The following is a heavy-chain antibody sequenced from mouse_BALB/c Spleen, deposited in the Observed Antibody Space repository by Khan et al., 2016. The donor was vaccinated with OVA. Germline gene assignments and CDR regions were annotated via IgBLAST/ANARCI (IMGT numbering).Heavy chain of an antibody. V-gene: IGHV1-87*01. CDR1: GYTFTSYW. CDR2: IYPGIGDT. J-gene: IGHJ1*01. D-gene: IGHD2-3*01. Sequence: QVQLQQSGAELARPGASVKLSCKASGYTFTSYWMQWVKQRPGQGLEWIGAIYPGIGDTRYTQKFRGKATLTADKSSTTAYMQLRSLASEDSAVLYCARTGGTEEGYFGYFDVWGEGTTVTVSS. CDR3: ARTGGTEEGYFGYFDV.